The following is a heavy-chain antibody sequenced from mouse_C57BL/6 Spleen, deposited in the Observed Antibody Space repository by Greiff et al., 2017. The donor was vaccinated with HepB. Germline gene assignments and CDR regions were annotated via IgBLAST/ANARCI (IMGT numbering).Heavy chain of an antibody. J-gene: IGHJ3*01. CDR2: ISGGGGNT. CDR1: GFTFSSYT. D-gene: IGHD2-5*01. Sequence: EVQGVESGGGLVKPGGSLKLSCAASGFTFSSYTMSWVRQTPEKRLEWVATISGGGGNTYYPDRVKGRFTISRDNAKNTLYLQMSSLRSEDTALYYCARPYSNYLAWFAYWGQGTLVTVSA. V-gene: IGHV5-9*01. CDR3: ARPYSNYLAWFAY.